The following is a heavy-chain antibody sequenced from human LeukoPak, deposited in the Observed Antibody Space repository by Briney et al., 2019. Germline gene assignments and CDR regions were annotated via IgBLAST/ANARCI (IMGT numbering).Heavy chain of an antibody. Sequence: GGSLRLSCAASQFTFSNYSMSWVRQAPGRGLEGASSISSRDNHIYYADSVKGRFTISRDNAKNSLFLQMNGLRAEDTAMYYCARMTRVGTKSKFYFDSWGPGTLVTVSS. J-gene: IGHJ4*02. D-gene: IGHD1-26*01. V-gene: IGHV3-21*01. CDR2: ISSRDNHI. CDR3: ARMTRVGTKSKFYFDS. CDR1: QFTFSNYS.